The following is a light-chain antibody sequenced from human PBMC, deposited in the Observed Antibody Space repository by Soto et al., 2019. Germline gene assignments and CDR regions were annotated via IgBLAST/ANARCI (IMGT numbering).Light chain of an antibody. Sequence: SSELTQPLSVSVALGQTARITCGGNKLGSKKVHWYQQKPGQAPVLVIYRDSNRPSGIPERLSGANSGNTATLTISRAQAGDEADYYCQVWDSSTARVFGGGAKLTVL. CDR3: QVWDSSTARV. J-gene: IGLJ3*02. CDR2: RDS. V-gene: IGLV3-9*01. CDR1: KLGSKK.